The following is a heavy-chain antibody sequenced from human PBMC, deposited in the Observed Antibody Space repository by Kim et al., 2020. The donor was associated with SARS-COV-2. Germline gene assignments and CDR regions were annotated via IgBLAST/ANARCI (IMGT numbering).Heavy chain of an antibody. V-gene: IGHV4-59*08. CDR2: IYYSGNT. CDR3: ARLGYCSGGSCSNLYYFDH. J-gene: IGHJ4*02. CDR1: GGSISSYY. D-gene: IGHD2-15*01. Sequence: SETLSLTCTVSGGSISSYYWSWIRQPPGKGLEWIGYIYYSGNTNYNPSLKSRVTMSIDTSKNQSSLKLSLVTAADTAVYYCARLGYCSGGSCSNLYYFDHWGQCTMVTVSS.